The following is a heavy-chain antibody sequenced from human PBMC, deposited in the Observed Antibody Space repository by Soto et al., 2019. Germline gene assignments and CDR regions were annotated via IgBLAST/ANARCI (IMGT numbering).Heavy chain of an antibody. D-gene: IGHD4-17*01. J-gene: IGHJ4*02. CDR3: ARDGRYGDKRNDFDY. V-gene: IGHV1-46*03. CDR1: GYTFTSYY. Sequence: ASVKVSCKASGYTFTSYYMHWVRQAPGQGLEWMGIINPSGGSTSYAQKFQGRVTMTRDTSTSTVYMELSSLRSEDTAVYYCARDGRYGDKRNDFDYWGQGTLVTVSS. CDR2: INPSGGST.